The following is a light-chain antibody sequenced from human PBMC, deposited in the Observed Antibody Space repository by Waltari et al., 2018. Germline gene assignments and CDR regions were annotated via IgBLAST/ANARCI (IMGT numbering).Light chain of an antibody. CDR2: WAS. CDR1: QSVLYSSNNKNY. V-gene: IGKV4-1*01. CDR3: QQYYTVPPHT. Sequence: DIVMTQSPYSLAVSLGERATINCKSSQSVLYSSNNKNYLAWYQQKPGQPPKLLIYWASTRESGVPDRFSGSGSGTDFTLTISSLQAEDVAVYYCQQYYTVPPHTFGGGTKVEIK. J-gene: IGKJ4*01.